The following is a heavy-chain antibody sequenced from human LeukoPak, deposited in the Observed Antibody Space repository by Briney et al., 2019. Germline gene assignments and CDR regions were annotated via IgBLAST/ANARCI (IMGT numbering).Heavy chain of an antibody. CDR3: ARARKYNGNPNWIDL. CDR2: MSHSGNT. J-gene: IGHJ5*02. CDR1: GDSITSTYY. D-gene: IGHD4-23*01. V-gene: IGHV4-38-2*02. Sequence: PSETLSLTCNVSGDSITSTYYWGWIRQPPGKGLEWIVSMSHSGNTYYNPPLKSRVTISVDPSKNHFSLILSAVTAADTAVYYCARARKYNGNPNWIDLWGQGVLVTVSS.